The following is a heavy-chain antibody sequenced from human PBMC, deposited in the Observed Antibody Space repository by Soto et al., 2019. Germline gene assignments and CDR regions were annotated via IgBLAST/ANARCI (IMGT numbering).Heavy chain of an antibody. D-gene: IGHD3-16*01. Sequence: PGGSLRLSCAASGFTFSSYSMNWVRQAPGKGLEWVSSISSSSSYIYYADSVKGRFTISRDNAKNSLYLQMNSLRAEDTAVYYCARDHVEEMAAYGMDVWGQGTTVTVSS. J-gene: IGHJ6*02. V-gene: IGHV3-21*01. CDR3: ARDHVEEMAAYGMDV. CDR2: ISSSSSYI. CDR1: GFTFSSYS.